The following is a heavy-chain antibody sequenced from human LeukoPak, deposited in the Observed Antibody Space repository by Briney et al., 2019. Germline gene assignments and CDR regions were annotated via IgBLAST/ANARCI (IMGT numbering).Heavy chain of an antibody. CDR3: AKDRDGGTNTRAKGFDY. CDR2: ISASGGTT. CDR1: GFTFSSFA. J-gene: IGHJ4*02. D-gene: IGHD1-7*01. Sequence: GGSLRLSCAASGFTFSSFAMSWVRQAPGKGLEWVSAISASGGTTYSADSVRGRFTISRDNSKNMLYLQVNSLRVEDTAVYYCAKDRDGGTNTRAKGFDYWGQGTLVTVSS. V-gene: IGHV3-23*01.